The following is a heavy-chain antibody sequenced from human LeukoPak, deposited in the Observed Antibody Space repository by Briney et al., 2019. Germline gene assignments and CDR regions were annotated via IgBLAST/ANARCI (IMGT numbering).Heavy chain of an antibody. CDR2: IIPIFGTA. J-gene: IGHJ4*02. Sequence: SVKVSCKASGGTFSSYAISWVRQAPGQGLEWMGGIIPIFGTANYAQKFQGGVTITADESTSTAYMELSSLRSEDTAVYYCARDQSGYGNGVFDYWGQGTLVTVSS. V-gene: IGHV1-69*13. D-gene: IGHD5-12*01. CDR1: GGTFSSYA. CDR3: ARDQSGYGNGVFDY.